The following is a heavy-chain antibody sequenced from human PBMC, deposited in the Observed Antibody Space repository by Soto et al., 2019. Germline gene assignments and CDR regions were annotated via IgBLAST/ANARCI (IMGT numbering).Heavy chain of an antibody. CDR3: ARGIRGKYGMDV. Sequence: EVQLVESGGGLVQPGGSLRLSCATSGFTFSDYWIHWVRQAPGKGLVWVSRINGDGSRSDYADSVKGRFTIYRDNAENTVYLQMNSLSAEDTAVSFCARGIRGKYGMDVWGHGTTITVSS. V-gene: IGHV3-74*01. J-gene: IGHJ6*02. D-gene: IGHD3-10*01. CDR2: INGDGSRS. CDR1: GFTFSDYW.